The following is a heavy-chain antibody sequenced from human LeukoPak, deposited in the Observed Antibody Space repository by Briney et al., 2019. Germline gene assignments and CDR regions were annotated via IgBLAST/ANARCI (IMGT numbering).Heavy chain of an antibody. CDR1: GGPIRDFY. CDR3: ARDRYDFWSAFDY. CDR2: TYYSGST. D-gene: IGHD3-3*01. V-gene: IGHV4-59*12. J-gene: IGHJ4*02. Sequence: SETLSLTCTVSGGPIRDFYWSWIRLPPGRGLEWIGYTYYSGSTSYNPSLESRVAISVDMSKSQFSLELSSVTAADTAVYYCARDRYDFWSAFDYWGQGTLVTVSS.